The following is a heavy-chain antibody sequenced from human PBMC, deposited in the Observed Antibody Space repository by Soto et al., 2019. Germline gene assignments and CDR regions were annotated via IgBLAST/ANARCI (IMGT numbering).Heavy chain of an antibody. CDR2: INHSGST. CDR3: ARFMLCGPWGSSTSCYGFDYYYYYGMDV. CDR1: GGSFSGYY. Sequence: PSETLSLTCAVYGGSFSGYYWSWIRQPPGKGLEWIGEINHSGSTNYNPSLKSRVTISVDTSKNQFSLKLSSVTAADTAVYYCARFMLCGPWGSSTSCYGFDYYYYYGMDVWGQGTTVTVSS. J-gene: IGHJ6*02. D-gene: IGHD2-2*01. V-gene: IGHV4-34*01.